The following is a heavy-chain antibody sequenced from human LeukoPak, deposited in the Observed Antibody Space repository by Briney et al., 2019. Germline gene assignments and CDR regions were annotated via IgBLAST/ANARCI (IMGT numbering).Heavy chain of an antibody. J-gene: IGHJ4*02. CDR3: ARENLNYYGSGSYLY. V-gene: IGHV1-2*02. D-gene: IGHD3-10*01. CDR2: INPETGAT. Sequence: ASVKVSCKASGYTFTSYYMHWVRQGPGQGLEWLGWINPETGATKYAQRFEGRVTLTRDTSVTTVHMELSGLRSDDSAVYYCARENLNYYGSGSYLYWGQGSQVTVSS. CDR1: GYTFTSYY.